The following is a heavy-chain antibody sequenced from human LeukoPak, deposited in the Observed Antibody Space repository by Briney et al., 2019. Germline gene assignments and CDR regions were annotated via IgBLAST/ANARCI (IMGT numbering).Heavy chain of an antibody. Sequence: PGGSLRLSCAASGFTFSSYSMNWVRQAPGKGLEWVSSISTSSSYIYYADSVKGRFTISRDNAKNSLYLQMNSLRAEDTAVYYCARDGYYYGSGSYYRRYYYYGMDVWGQGTTVTVSS. CDR1: GFTFSSYS. CDR2: ISTSSSYI. CDR3: ARDGYYYGSGSYYRRYYYYGMDV. D-gene: IGHD3-10*01. J-gene: IGHJ6*02. V-gene: IGHV3-21*01.